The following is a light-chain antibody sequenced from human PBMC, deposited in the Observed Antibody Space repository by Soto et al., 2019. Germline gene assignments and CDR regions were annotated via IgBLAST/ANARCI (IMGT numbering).Light chain of an antibody. Sequence: QSALTQPASVSGSPGQSITISCTGTSSDVGGYNYVSWYQQHPGKAPKLMIYEVSNRPSGVSNRFSGSKSGNTASLTISGLQATDEADYYCSPYTSSSSHVVFGGGTKLTVL. J-gene: IGLJ2*01. V-gene: IGLV2-14*01. CDR1: SSDVGGYNY. CDR2: EVS. CDR3: SPYTSSSSHVV.